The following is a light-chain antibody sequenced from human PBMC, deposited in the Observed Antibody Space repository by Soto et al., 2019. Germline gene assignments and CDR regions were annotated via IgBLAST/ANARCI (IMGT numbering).Light chain of an antibody. V-gene: IGLV2-18*02. CDR2: EVS. J-gene: IGLJ1*01. CDR1: SSDVGSYNR. Sequence: QSVLTQPPSVSGSPGQSVTISCTGTSSDVGSYNRVSWYQQPPGTAPKLMIYEVSNRPSGVSNRFSGSKSGNTASLTISGLQAEDEADYYCSSYTINNTPRYVFGTGTKVTVL. CDR3: SSYTINNTPRYV.